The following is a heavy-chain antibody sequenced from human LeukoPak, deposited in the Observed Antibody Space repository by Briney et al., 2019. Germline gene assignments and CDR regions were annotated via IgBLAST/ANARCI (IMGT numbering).Heavy chain of an antibody. CDR3: ARGARRYYDILTGYLDV. V-gene: IGHV3-74*01. CDR1: GFTFSSYW. J-gene: IGHJ6*02. D-gene: IGHD3-9*01. Sequence: GGSLRLSCAASGFTFSSYWMHWVRQAPGKGLVWVSRINSDGSSTSYADSVKGRFTISRDNAKNTLYLQMNSLRAEDTAVYYCARGARRYYDILTGYLDVWGQGTTVTVSS. CDR2: INSDGSST.